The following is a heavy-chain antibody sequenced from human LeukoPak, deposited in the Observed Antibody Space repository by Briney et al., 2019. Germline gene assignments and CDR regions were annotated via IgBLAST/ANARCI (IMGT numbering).Heavy chain of an antibody. CDR1: GGSISSYY. CDR2: IYYSRST. D-gene: IGHD3-22*01. J-gene: IGHJ5*02. Sequence: SETLSLTCTVAGGSISSYYWSWIRQPPGKGLEWIGYIYYSRSTNYNPSLKSRVTISVDTSKNQFSLKLSSVTAADTAVYYCARGLRYYDNWFDPWGQGTLVTVSS. V-gene: IGHV4-59*01. CDR3: ARGLRYYDNWFDP.